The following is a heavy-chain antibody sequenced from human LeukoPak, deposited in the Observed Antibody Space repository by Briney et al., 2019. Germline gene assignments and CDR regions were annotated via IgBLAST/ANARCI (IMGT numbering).Heavy chain of an antibody. J-gene: IGHJ4*02. D-gene: IGHD2/OR15-2a*01. CDR1: GGSISSSSYY. CDR3: ARLTRSIGRVIY. V-gene: IGHV4-39*01. CDR2: IYYSGST. Sequence: SETLSLTCTVSGGSISSSSYYWGWIRQPPGKGLEWIGSIYYSGSTYYNPSLKGRVTISVDTSKNQFSLKLSSVTAADTAVYYCARLTRSIGRVIYWGQGTLVTVSS.